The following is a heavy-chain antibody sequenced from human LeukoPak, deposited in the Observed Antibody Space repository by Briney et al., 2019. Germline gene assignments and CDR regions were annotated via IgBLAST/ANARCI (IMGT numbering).Heavy chain of an antibody. CDR2: IRYDGSNK. V-gene: IGHV3-30*02. Sequence: PGGSLRLSCAASGFTFSSYGMHWVRQAPGKGLEWVAFIRYDGSNKYYADSVKGRFTISRDNSKNTLYLQMNSLRAEDTAVYYCASPTTYGDYDEGEFDYWGQGTLVTVSS. D-gene: IGHD4-17*01. CDR1: GFTFSSYG. J-gene: IGHJ4*02. CDR3: ASPTTYGDYDEGEFDY.